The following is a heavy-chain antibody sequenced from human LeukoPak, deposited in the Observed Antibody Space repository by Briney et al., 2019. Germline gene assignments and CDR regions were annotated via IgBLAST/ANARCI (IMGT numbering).Heavy chain of an antibody. Sequence: SETLSLTCTVSGGSISSGSYYWSWIRQPAGKGLEWIGRIYTSGSTNYNPSLKSRVTISVDTSKNQFSLKLSSVTAADTAVYYCARDSRSLYDFWSGHYNSWFDPWGQGTLVTVSS. CDR1: GGSISSGSYY. CDR3: ARDSRSLYDFWSGHYNSWFDP. CDR2: IYTSGST. J-gene: IGHJ5*02. V-gene: IGHV4-61*02. D-gene: IGHD3-3*01.